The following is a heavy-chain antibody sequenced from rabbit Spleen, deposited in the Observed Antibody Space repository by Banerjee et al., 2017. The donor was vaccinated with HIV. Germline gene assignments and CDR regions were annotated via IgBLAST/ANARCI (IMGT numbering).Heavy chain of an antibody. V-gene: IGHV1S47*01. D-gene: IGHD1-1*01. CDR3: ARDLAAVIGWNFGL. Sequence: QEQLVESGGGLVQPGGSLKLSCKASGFDFSSNAMCWVRQAPGRGPEWIACIYAGDGSTYYASWAKGRFTISKTSSTTVTLEMTSLTVADTATYFCARDLAAVIGWNFGLWGPGTLVTVS. CDR1: GFDFSSNA. J-gene: IGHJ6*01. CDR2: IYAGDGST.